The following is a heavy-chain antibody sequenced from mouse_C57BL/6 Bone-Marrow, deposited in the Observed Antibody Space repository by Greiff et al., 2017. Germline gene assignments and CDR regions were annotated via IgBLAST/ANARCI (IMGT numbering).Heavy chain of an antibody. CDR3: GTTGRFAY. V-gene: IGHV1-69*01. CDR1: GYTFTSYW. Sequence: QVQLQQPGAELVMPGASVKLSCKASGYTFTSYWMHWVKQRPGQGLEWIGEIDPSDSYTNYNQKFKGKSTLTVDKSSSTAYMQLSSLTSEDSAVYYCGTTGRFAYWGQGTLVTVSA. J-gene: IGHJ3*01. CDR2: IDPSDSYT.